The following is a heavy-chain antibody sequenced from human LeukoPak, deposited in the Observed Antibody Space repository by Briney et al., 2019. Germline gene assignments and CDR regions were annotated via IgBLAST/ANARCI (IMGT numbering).Heavy chain of an antibody. CDR2: ITSSGSTI. Sequence: GGSLRLSCAASGFTFSSCSMNWVRQAPGKGLEWVSHITSSGSTIYYADSVKGRFTISRDNAKNSLYLQMNSLRAEDTAVYYCVWGSYRYRAPGYWGQGTLVTVSS. V-gene: IGHV3-48*04. CDR3: VWGSYRYRAPGY. J-gene: IGHJ4*02. CDR1: GFTFSSCS. D-gene: IGHD3-16*02.